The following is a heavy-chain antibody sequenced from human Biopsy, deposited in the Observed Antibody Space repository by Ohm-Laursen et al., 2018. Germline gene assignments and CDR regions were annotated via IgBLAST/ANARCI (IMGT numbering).Heavy chain of an antibody. J-gene: IGHJ4*01. V-gene: IGHV3-9*01. CDR3: AKEEPPQGYDFWSGHYYYFDY. Sequence: SSLRLSCTASGFTFDDYAMHWVRQVPGKGLEWVSGISWNSDDIGYADSVKGRFTISRDNSKNTLYLQMNSLRAEDTAVYYCAKEEPPQGYDFWSGHYYYFDYWGQGTLVTVSS. CDR2: ISWNSDDI. D-gene: IGHD3-3*01. CDR1: GFTFDDYA.